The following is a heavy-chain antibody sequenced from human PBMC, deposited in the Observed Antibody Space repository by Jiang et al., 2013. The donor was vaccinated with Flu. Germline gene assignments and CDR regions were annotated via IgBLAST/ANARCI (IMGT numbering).Heavy chain of an antibody. Sequence: GSGLVKPSEALSLTCSVSGGSISSASYYWGWIRQPPGKGLDWIGYIYHSGSIHYNPSFQSRVTISVDRSKNQFSLKLTSVTAADTAVYYCARAPGDCWYFDLWGRGTLVTVSS. CDR3: ARAPGDCWYFDL. V-gene: IGHV4-30-2*01. J-gene: IGHJ2*01. CDR2: IYHSGSI. D-gene: IGHD2-21*01. CDR1: GGSISSASYY.